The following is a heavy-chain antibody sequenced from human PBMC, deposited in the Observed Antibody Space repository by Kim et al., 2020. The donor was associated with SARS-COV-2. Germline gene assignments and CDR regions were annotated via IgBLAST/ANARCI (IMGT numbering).Heavy chain of an antibody. V-gene: IGHV1-18*04. J-gene: IGHJ6*02. D-gene: IGHD3-10*01. CDR1: GYTFTSYG. Sequence: ASVKVSCKASGYTFTSYGISWVRQAPGQGLEWMGWISAYNGNTNYAQKLQGRVTMTTDTSTSTAYMELRSLRSDDTAVYYCARDVGPRTMVRGVMLDYYYYGMDVWGQGTTVTVSS. CDR2: ISAYNGNT. CDR3: ARDVGPRTMVRGVMLDYYYYGMDV.